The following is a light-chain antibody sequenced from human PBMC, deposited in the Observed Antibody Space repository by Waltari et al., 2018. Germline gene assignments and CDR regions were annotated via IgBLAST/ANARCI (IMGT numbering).Light chain of an antibody. Sequence: DIQMTQSPSTLSASVGDRVTIPCRASQGISSWLAWYQQKPGKAPKVLIYDTSNLESGVPSRFSGSGSGTEFTLTISSLQADDFASYYCHQHYTTPWTFGQGTQVEL. CDR3: HQHYTTPWT. V-gene: IGKV1-5*01. CDR2: DTS. J-gene: IGKJ1*01. CDR1: QGISSW.